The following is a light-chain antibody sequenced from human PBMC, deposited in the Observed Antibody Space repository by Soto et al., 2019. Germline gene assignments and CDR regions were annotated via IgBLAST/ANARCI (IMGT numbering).Light chain of an antibody. CDR2: LGS. CDR1: QRLLHSNGNTF. Sequence: EIVMTQSPPSLTVTPGEPASISCRSSQRLLHSNGNTFLDWYLQKPGQSPQLLIYLGSNRASGVPDRVSGSEAGTDFTLKISRVEAEDVGFYYCMQALETPYTFGQGTKLEIK. J-gene: IGKJ2*01. V-gene: IGKV2-28*01. CDR3: MQALETPYT.